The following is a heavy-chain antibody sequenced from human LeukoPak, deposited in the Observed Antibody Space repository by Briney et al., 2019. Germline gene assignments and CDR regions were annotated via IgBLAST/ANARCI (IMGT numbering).Heavy chain of an antibody. D-gene: IGHD3-9*01. CDR1: GYTFTDYY. CDR3: ARVLRYFDWLLSVYFDY. CDR2: MNPNSGGT. V-gene: IGHV1-2*02. J-gene: IGHJ4*02. Sequence: ASVTVSCKASGYTFTDYYMHWVRQAPGQGLEWMGWMNPNSGGTNYAQKFQGRVTMTRDTSISTAYMELSRLRSDDTAVYYCARVLRYFDWLLSVYFDYWGQGTLVTVSS.